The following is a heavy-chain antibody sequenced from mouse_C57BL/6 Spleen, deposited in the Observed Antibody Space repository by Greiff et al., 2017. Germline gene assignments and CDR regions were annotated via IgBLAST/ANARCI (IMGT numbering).Heavy chain of an antibody. CDR3: EGDGNDRGAMDY. V-gene: IGHV5-17*01. J-gene: IGHJ4*01. Sequence: DVKLVESGGGLVKPGGSLKLSCAASGFTFSDYGMHWVRQAPEKGLEWVAYISSGSSTIYYADTVKGRFTISRDNAKNTLFLQMTSLRSEDTAMYYCEGDGNDRGAMDYWGQGTSVTVSS. CDR1: GFTFSDYG. CDR2: ISSGSSTI. D-gene: IGHD2-2*01.